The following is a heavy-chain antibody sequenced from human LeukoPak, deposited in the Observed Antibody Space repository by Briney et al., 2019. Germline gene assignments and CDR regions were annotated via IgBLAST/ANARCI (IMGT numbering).Heavy chain of an antibody. CDR1: GFTFSSYA. J-gene: IGHJ6*03. V-gene: IGHV3-23*01. D-gene: IGHD1-14*01. Sequence: GGSLRLSCAASGFTFSSYAMSWVRQAPGKGLEWVSAISGSGGSTYYADSVKGRFTIYRDNSKNTLYLQMNSLRAEDTAVYYCAKTRGTITDYYYYYMDVWGKGTTVTVSS. CDR2: ISGSGGST. CDR3: AKTRGTITDYYYYYMDV.